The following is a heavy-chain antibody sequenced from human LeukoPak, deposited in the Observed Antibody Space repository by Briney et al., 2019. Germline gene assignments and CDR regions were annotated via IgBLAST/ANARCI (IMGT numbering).Heavy chain of an antibody. V-gene: IGHV3-11*01. CDR1: GFTFSDYY. CDR2: VSQSGTTI. CDR3: AREGHTYGSDY. D-gene: IGHD3-10*01. J-gene: IGHJ4*02. Sequence: GGSLRLSCAASGFTFSDYYMSWVRQAPGKGLEWLSYVSQSGTTIYYADSVKGRFTISRDNGKNSLYLQMNSLRAEDTAVYHCAREGHTYGSDYWGQGTLVTVSS.